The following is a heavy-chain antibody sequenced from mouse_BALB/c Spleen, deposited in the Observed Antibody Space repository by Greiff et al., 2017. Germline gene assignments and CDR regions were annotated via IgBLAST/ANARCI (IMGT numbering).Heavy chain of an antibody. CDR3: ARSNGNWYFNV. CDR2: IYPGDGST. J-gene: IGHJ1*01. D-gene: IGHD2-1*01. Sequence: SGPELVKPGALVKISCKASGYTFTSYDINWVKQRPGQGLEWIGWIYPGDGSTKYNEKFKGKATLTADKSSSTAYMQLSSLTSENSAVYFCARSNGNWYFNVWGAGTTVTVSS. CDR1: GYTFTSYD. V-gene: IGHV1S33*01.